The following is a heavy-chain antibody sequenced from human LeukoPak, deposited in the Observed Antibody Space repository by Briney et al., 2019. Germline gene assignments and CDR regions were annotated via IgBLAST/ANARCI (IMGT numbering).Heavy chain of an antibody. CDR3: ARQGNYYDRPFDY. V-gene: IGHV4-59*08. J-gene: IGHJ4*02. D-gene: IGHD3-22*01. Sequence: SETLSLTCAVSGGSFSGYYWSWIRQPPGKGLEWIGYIYYSGTTNYNPSLKSRVTISVDTSKNQFSLKLSSVTAADTAVYYCARQGNYYDRPFDYWGQGTLVTVSS. CDR2: IYYSGTT. CDR1: GGSFSGYY.